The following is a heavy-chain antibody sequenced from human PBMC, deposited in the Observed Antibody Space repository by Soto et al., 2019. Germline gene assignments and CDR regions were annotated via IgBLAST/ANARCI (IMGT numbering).Heavy chain of an antibody. CDR1: GFVFSPYT. V-gene: IGHV3-30-3*01. CDR3: GRGGGFCGDDCFKGGIDY. D-gene: IGHD2-21*02. J-gene: IGHJ4*02. Sequence: QVQLVESGGGVVQPGRSLRLSCAASGFVFSPYTMHWVRQAPDSGLEWVAVTSFDGSTKYYAGSVRGRFTISRDNSKNTLYLQMNSLRAEDTAVYYCGRGGGFCGDDCFKGGIDYWGQGTLVTVSS. CDR2: TSFDGSTK.